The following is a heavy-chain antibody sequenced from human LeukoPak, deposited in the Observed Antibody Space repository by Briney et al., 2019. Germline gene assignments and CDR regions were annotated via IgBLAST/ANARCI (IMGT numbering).Heavy chain of an antibody. CDR3: AKDRESSSWYTDL. V-gene: IGHV3-23*01. Sequence: GGSLRLSCAASGFTFSTYIMNWVRQAPGKGLEWVSTISGSGGGTYYADSVKGRFTISRDNSKNRLYLQMSSLRAEDTAIYYCAKDRESSSWYTDLWGQGTLVTVSS. J-gene: IGHJ5*02. CDR2: ISGSGGGT. D-gene: IGHD6-13*01. CDR1: GFTFSTYI.